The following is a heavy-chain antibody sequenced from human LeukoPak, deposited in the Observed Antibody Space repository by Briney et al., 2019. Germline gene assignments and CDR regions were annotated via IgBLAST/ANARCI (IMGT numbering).Heavy chain of an antibody. CDR1: GYSISSGYY. CDR2: IYHSGST. Sequence: SETLSLTCTVSGYSISSGYYWGWIRQPPGKGLEWIGSIYHSGSTYYNPSLKSRVTISVDTSKNQFSLKLSSVTAADTAVYYCARIVSTMVRGVTHDWGQGTLVTVSS. CDR3: ARIVSTMVRGVTHD. D-gene: IGHD3-10*01. J-gene: IGHJ4*02. V-gene: IGHV4-38-2*02.